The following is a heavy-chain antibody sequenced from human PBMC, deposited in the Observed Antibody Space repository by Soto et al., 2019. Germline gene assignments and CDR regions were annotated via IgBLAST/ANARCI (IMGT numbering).Heavy chain of an antibody. D-gene: IGHD4-17*01. Sequence: EVQLLESGGGLVQPGGSLRLSCAASGVTFSSHVMSWVRQAPGKGLEWVSVISGRGASTFYADSVKGRFTISRDNSKNTLYLQMNSLRAEDTALYYCAKQDGDYCVDYWGQGTLVTVSS. V-gene: IGHV3-23*01. CDR1: GVTFSSHV. J-gene: IGHJ4*02. CDR2: ISGRGAST. CDR3: AKQDGDYCVDY.